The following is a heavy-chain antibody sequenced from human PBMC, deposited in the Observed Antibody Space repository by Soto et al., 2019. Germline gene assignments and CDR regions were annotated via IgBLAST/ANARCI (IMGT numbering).Heavy chain of an antibody. J-gene: IGHJ4*02. CDR1: GGSITRSSYF. V-gene: IGHV4-39*01. Sequence: QLQLQESGPGLVKPSETLSLTCSVSGGSITRSSYFWVWIRQPPGQGLEWIGSFYYSGNTYYNPSFKSRVTISADTSKNQVSLKMSAVPAADTAVYYCARTGIGRTGQHGDWGQGTLVTVYS. CDR3: ARTGIGRTGQHGD. CDR2: FYYSGNT. D-gene: IGHD1-26*01.